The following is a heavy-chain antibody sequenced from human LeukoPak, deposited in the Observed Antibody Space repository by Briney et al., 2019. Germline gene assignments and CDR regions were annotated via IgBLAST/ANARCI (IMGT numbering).Heavy chain of an antibody. CDR1: GFTVSSNH. Sequence: GGSLRLSCAASGFTVSSNHMSWVRQAPGKGLEWVSVLLTDGTTYYADSAKGRFTISRDNSKNTLFLQMNSLRADDTAVYYCARGLHISGWYALFDFWGQGALVTVSS. CDR2: LLTDGTT. D-gene: IGHD6-19*01. CDR3: ARGLHISGWYALFDF. J-gene: IGHJ4*02. V-gene: IGHV3-53*01.